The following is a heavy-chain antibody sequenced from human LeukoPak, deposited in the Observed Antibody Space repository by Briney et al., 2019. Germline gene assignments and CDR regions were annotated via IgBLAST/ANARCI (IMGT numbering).Heavy chain of an antibody. CDR3: ARGLFLLYGMDV. CDR1: GFTFSNYD. D-gene: IGHD3-22*01. J-gene: IGHJ6*02. CDR2: IKSDGSST. Sequence: GGSLRLSCAASGFTFSNYDMHWVRQGPGKGLEWVSRIKSDGSSTNYADSVKGRFTISRDNAENTLYLQMNSLRAEDTAVYYCARGLFLLYGMDVWGQGTTVTVSS. V-gene: IGHV3-74*01.